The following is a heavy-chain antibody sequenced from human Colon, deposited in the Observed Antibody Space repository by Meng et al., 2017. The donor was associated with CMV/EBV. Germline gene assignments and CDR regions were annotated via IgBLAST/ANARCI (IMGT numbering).Heavy chain of an antibody. CDR2: ISSSSSYI. CDR3: AKERAYCGSFRSSSNYFDG. D-gene: IGHD2-21*01. Sequence: GESLKISCAASGFTFSSYSMNWVRQAPGKGLEWVSSISSSSSYIYYADSVKGRFTISRDNSKNTLYLRMIDLRAEDKAMYYCAKERAYCGSFRSSSNYFDGWGQGNLVTVSS. CDR1: GFTFSSYS. J-gene: IGHJ4*02. V-gene: IGHV3-21*04.